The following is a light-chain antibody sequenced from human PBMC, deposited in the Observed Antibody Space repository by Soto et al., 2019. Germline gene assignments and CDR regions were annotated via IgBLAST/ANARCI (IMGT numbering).Light chain of an antibody. CDR2: GAS. Sequence: EIVMTKSPATLSVSPGERATLSCRASQSITSNLAWYQQKPGQAPRLLIYGASTRATGIPARFSGSGSGTEFTLTISSLQSEDFAVYYCQLYNNWPRTFGQGTMVDI. V-gene: IGKV3-15*01. J-gene: IGKJ1*01. CDR3: QLYNNWPRT. CDR1: QSITSN.